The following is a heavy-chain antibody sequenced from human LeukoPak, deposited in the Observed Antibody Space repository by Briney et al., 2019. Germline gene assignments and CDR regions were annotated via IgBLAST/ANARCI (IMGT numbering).Heavy chain of an antibody. CDR2: IYSGGST. V-gene: IGHV3-66*01. J-gene: IGHJ4*02. Sequence: GGSLRLSCAASGFTVSSNYMSWVRQAPGKGLEWVSVIYSGGSTYYADSVKGRFTISRDNSKNTLYLQMNSLRAEDTAVYYCAKNFESSGYYYVPYYFDYWGQGTLVTVSS. CDR1: GFTVSSNY. D-gene: IGHD3-22*01. CDR3: AKNFESSGYYYVPYYFDY.